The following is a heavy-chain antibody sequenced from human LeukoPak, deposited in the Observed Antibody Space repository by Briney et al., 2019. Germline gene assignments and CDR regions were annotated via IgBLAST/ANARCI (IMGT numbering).Heavy chain of an antibody. J-gene: IGHJ6*03. CDR1: DTNFNKLY. D-gene: IGHD2-2*02. CDR2: ITTGGEYI. V-gene: IGHV3-21*04. Sequence: GGSLRLSCEVSDTNFNKLYMSWVRQTPGKGLEWVSSITTGGEYIFYADSVKGRLVISRDNAKKSLYLQMSRLTVEDTAMYYCARDRPNCSSPTCYRYYFMDVWGKGTTVTVSS. CDR3: ARDRPNCSSPTCYRYYFMDV.